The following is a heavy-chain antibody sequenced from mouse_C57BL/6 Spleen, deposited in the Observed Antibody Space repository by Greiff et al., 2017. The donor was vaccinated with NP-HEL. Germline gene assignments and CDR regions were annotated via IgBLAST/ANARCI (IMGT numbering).Heavy chain of an antibody. CDR2: IFPGDGDT. D-gene: IGHD1-1*01. Sequence: QVQLQQSGAELVKPGASVKISCKASGYAFSSYWMNWVKQRPGKGLEWIGQIFPGDGDTNYNGKFTGQATMTADKSYSTAYMQLSSLTSEDSAVYCCARWDGSSYFDYWGQGTTLTVSS. CDR3: ARWDGSSYFDY. V-gene: IGHV1-80*01. J-gene: IGHJ2*01. CDR1: GYAFSSYW.